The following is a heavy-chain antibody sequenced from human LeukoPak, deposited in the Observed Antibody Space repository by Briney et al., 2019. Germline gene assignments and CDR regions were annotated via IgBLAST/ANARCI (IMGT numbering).Heavy chain of an antibody. J-gene: IGHJ6*03. V-gene: IGHV1-46*01. CDR2: INPSGGST. Sequence: ASVKVSCKASGYTFTSYYMHWVRQAPGQGLEWMGIINPSGGSTSYAQKFQGRVTMTRDTSTSTVYMELSSLRSEDTAVHYCARDRLDDYGDSHYYYYYYMDVWGKGTTVTISS. D-gene: IGHD4-17*01. CDR1: GYTFTSYY. CDR3: ARDRLDDYGDSHYYYYYYMDV.